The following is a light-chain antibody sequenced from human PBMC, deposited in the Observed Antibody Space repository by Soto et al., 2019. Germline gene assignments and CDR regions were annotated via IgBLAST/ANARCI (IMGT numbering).Light chain of an antibody. CDR3: QQYNDLPYT. Sequence: DIVMTQSPATLSVSPGERATLSCRASQTISTNLAWYQQKLGQAPRLLIYGASTRATGLPARFSGSGSETEFTLTISSLQSEDFAVYYCQQYNDLPYTFGQGTKLEIK. CDR1: QTISTN. V-gene: IGKV3-15*01. J-gene: IGKJ2*01. CDR2: GAS.